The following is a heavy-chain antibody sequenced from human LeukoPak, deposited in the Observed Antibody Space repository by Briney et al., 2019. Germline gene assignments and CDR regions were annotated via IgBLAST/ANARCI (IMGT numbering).Heavy chain of an antibody. V-gene: IGHV3-23*01. CDR2: ISGSGGST. Sequence: GGSLRLSCAASGFTFSSYAMSWVRQAPGKGLEWVPAISGSGGSTYYADSVKGRFTISRDNSKNTLYLQMNSLRAEDTAVYYCAKDALTYYDFWSGYYTALNFDYWGQGTLVTVSS. J-gene: IGHJ4*02. D-gene: IGHD3-3*01. CDR1: GFTFSSYA. CDR3: AKDALTYYDFWSGYYTALNFDY.